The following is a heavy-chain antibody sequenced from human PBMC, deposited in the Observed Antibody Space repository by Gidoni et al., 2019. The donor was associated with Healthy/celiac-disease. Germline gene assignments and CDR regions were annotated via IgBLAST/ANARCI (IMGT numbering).Heavy chain of an antibody. CDR3: ARDGYNSPGYFDY. CDR1: GFTFSSHS. J-gene: IGHJ4*02. Sequence: EVQLVESGGGLVKPGGSLRLSCAASGFTFSSHSMNWVRPAPGKGLEGVSSISSGSSYIYYADSVKGRCTISRDNAKNSLYLQMNSLRAEDTAVYYCARDGYNSPGYFDYWGQGTLVTVSS. CDR2: ISSGSSYI. V-gene: IGHV3-21*01. D-gene: IGHD5-12*01.